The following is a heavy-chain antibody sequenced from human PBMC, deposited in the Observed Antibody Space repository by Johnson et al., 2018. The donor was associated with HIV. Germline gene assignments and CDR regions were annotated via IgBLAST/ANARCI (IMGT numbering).Heavy chain of an antibody. Sequence: VQLLESGGGLVQPGGSLRLSCAASGITFSTYAMSWVRQAPGKGLECVSGISGSGGSTYYADSLKGRFTISRDNSKNTLYLQMNSLRAEDTAVYYCAKNGAPDNWNYHDAFDIWGQGTMVTVSS. CDR1: GITFSTYA. J-gene: IGHJ3*02. CDR3: AKNGAPDNWNYHDAFDI. V-gene: IGHV3-23*01. CDR2: ISGSGGST. D-gene: IGHD1-7*01.